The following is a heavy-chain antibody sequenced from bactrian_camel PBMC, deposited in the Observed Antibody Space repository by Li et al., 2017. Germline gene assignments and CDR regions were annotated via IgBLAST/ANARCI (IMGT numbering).Heavy chain of an antibody. Sequence: QVQLVESGGGLVQPGGSLRLSCATSGFTFSDYGMNWVRQAPGKGLEWVSAVNSGGGSTYYADSVKDRFTISRDNTGNILYLQMNSLKSEDTALYYCAKDLFIDYARWGQGTQVTVS. V-gene: IGHV3S1*01. D-gene: IGHD4*01. CDR1: GFTFSDYG. J-gene: IGHJ4*01. CDR3: AKDLFIDYAR. CDR2: VNSGGGST.